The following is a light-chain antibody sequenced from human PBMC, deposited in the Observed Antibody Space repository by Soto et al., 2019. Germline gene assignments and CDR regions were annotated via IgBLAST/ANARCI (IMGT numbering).Light chain of an antibody. CDR2: GAS. Sequence: EIVMTQSPATLSVSPGERATLSCRASQSVSSNLAWYQQKPGQAPRLLIHGASIRATGVPARFSGSGSGTEFTLTISSLQSEDFAVYYCQQCDDWPRTFGQGTKVDI. CDR1: QSVSSN. J-gene: IGKJ1*01. CDR3: QQCDDWPRT. V-gene: IGKV3-15*01.